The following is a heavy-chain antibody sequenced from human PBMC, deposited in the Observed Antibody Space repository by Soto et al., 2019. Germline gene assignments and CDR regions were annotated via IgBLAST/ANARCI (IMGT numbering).Heavy chain of an antibody. CDR2: ISAHNGNT. Sequence: QVHLVQSGAEVKKPGASVKVSCKASGYTFTSYGITWVRQAPGQGLEWMGWISAHNGNTDYAQKLQGRVIVTRDTSTSTPYMALRTLRSDATAVYYCARGRYGAYWGQGALVTVSS. CDR1: GYTFTSYG. V-gene: IGHV1-18*01. CDR3: ARGRYGAY. D-gene: IGHD3-10*01. J-gene: IGHJ4*02.